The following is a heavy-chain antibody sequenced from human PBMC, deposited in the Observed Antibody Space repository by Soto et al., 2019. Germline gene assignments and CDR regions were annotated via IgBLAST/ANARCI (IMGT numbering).Heavy chain of an antibody. D-gene: IGHD3-22*01. J-gene: IGHJ3*02. V-gene: IGHV1-18*04. Sequence: QVQLVQSGAEVKKPGASVKVSCKASGYTFTSYGISWVRQAPGQGLEWMGWISAYNGNTNYAQKLQGRVTMTTDRSTSTAYMELRSLRSEDTAVYYCARDFDYYDSSGRAFDIWGQGTMVTVSS. CDR1: GYTFTSYG. CDR2: ISAYNGNT. CDR3: ARDFDYYDSSGRAFDI.